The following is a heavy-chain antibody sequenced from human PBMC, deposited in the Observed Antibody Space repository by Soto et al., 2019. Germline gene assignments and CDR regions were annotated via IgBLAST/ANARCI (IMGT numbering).Heavy chain of an antibody. CDR2: IYYSGST. CDR3: ARVRLGPRWYPYYFDY. V-gene: IGHV4-39*01. J-gene: IGHJ4*02. Sequence: PSETLSLTCTVSGGSISSSSYYWGWIRQPPGKGLEWIGSIYYSGSTYYNPSLKSRVTISVDTSKNQFSLKLSSVTAADTAVYYCARVRLGPRWYPYYFDYWGQGTLVTVSS. CDR1: GGSISSSSYY. D-gene: IGHD2-15*01.